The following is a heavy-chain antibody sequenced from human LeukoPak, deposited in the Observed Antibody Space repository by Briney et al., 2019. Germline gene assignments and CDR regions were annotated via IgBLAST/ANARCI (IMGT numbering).Heavy chain of an antibody. Sequence: PSQTLPLTCTVSGGSISSDAYCWSWIRQHPGKGLEWIGYISYSGSTYCNPSLKSRVTISVDTSKNQFSLKLSSVTAADTAVYYCAAIVVVPAAIDYWGQGTLVTVSS. D-gene: IGHD2-2*01. CDR3: AAIVVVPAAIDY. J-gene: IGHJ4*02. CDR2: ISYSGST. V-gene: IGHV4-31*03. CDR1: GGSISSDAYC.